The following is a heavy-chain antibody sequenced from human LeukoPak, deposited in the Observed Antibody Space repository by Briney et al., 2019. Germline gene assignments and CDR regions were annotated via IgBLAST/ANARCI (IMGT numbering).Heavy chain of an antibody. Sequence: GGSLRLSCAASGFNFGSYSMTWVRQAPGKGLEWVSVMSADSATTFYADSVKGRFTISRDNSKTTVYLLMNSLTAEDTAFYFCARGGDYGVKIDFWGQGTLVTVSS. D-gene: IGHD3-16*01. CDR3: ARGGDYGVKIDF. CDR1: GFNFGSYS. V-gene: IGHV3-23*01. J-gene: IGHJ4*02. CDR2: MSADSATT.